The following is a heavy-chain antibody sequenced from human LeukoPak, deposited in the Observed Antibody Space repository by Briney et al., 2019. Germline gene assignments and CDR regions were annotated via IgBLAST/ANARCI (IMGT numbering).Heavy chain of an antibody. CDR1: GFTFSSYW. CDR3: ARVELEYYYDSSGHFDY. D-gene: IGHD3-22*01. CDR2: INSDGSST. V-gene: IGHV3-74*01. Sequence: GGSLRLSCAASGFTFSSYWMHWVRQAPGKGLVWVSRINSDGSSTSYADSVKGRFTISRDNAKNSLYLQMNSLRAEDTAVYYCARVELEYYYDSSGHFDYWGQGTLVTVSS. J-gene: IGHJ4*02.